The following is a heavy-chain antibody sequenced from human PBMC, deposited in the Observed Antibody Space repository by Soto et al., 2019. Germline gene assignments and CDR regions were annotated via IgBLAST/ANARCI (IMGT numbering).Heavy chain of an antibody. D-gene: IGHD2-2*01. Sequence: SSVKVSCKASGGTFSSYTISWVRQAPGQGLEWMGRIIPILGIANYAQKFQGRVTITADKSTSTAYMELSSLRSEDTAVYYCAREFPAATVHYYYYMDVWGKGTTVTVSS. CDR1: GGTFSSYT. V-gene: IGHV1-69*04. CDR2: IIPILGIA. CDR3: AREFPAATVHYYYYMDV. J-gene: IGHJ6*03.